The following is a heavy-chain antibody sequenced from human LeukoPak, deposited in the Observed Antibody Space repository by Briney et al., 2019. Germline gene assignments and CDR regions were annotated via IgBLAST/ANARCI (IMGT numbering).Heavy chain of an antibody. CDR2: ISGSGGST. Sequence: GGSLRLPCAASGFTFSSYAMSWVRQAPGKGLEWVSAISGSGGSTYYADSVKGRLTISRDNSKNTLYLQMNSLRAEDTAVYYCAKTKGDPGGDFWGNSFDYWGQGTLVTVSS. J-gene: IGHJ4*02. CDR1: GFTFSSYA. D-gene: IGHD3-3*01. V-gene: IGHV3-23*01. CDR3: AKTKGDPGGDFWGNSFDY.